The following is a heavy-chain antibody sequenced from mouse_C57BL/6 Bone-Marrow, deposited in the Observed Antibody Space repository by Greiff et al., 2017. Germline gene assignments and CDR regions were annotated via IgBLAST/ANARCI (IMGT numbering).Heavy chain of an antibody. Sequence: EVKLMESGGDLVKPGGSLKLSCAASGFTFSSYGMSWVRQTPDKRLEWVATISSGGSYTYYPDSVKGRFTISRDNAKNTLYLQMSSLKSEDTAMYYCARPIYYYGRNYAMDYWGQGTSVTVSS. CDR3: ARPIYYYGRNYAMDY. J-gene: IGHJ4*01. V-gene: IGHV5-6*01. D-gene: IGHD1-1*01. CDR1: GFTFSSYG. CDR2: ISSGGSYT.